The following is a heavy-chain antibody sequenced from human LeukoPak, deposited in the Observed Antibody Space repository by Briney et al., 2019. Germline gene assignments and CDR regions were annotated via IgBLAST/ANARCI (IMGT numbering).Heavy chain of an antibody. V-gene: IGHV3-30*04. J-gene: IGHJ4*02. Sequence: GRSLRLSCAASGFTFSSYAMHWVRQAPGKGLEWVAVISYDGSNKYYADSVKGRFTISRDNSKNTLYLQMNSLRAEDTAVYYCAKDFRRISGSYYVFDYWGQGTLVTVSS. CDR3: AKDFRRISGSYYVFDY. D-gene: IGHD1-26*01. CDR1: GFTFSSYA. CDR2: ISYDGSNK.